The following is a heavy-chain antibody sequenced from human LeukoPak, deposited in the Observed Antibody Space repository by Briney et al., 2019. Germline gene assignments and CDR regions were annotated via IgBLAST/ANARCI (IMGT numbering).Heavy chain of an antibody. D-gene: IGHD3-9*01. CDR3: ARGSTWYEIYFQY. CDR2: IYYSGST. Sequence: SETLSLTCTISGGSIGSYYWSWIRQPPGKGLEWIGYIYYSGSTNYNPSLKSRVTMSIGTSKNQLSLKLSSVTTADTAIYYCARGSTWYEIYFQYRGQGTLVTVSS. CDR1: GGSIGSYY. J-gene: IGHJ1*01. V-gene: IGHV4-59*01.